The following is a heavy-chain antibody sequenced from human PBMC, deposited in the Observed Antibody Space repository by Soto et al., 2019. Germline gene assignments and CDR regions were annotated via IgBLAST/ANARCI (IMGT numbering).Heavy chain of an antibody. J-gene: IGHJ6*02. CDR3: ARLSFSYGVDV. CDR1: GGSISSANW. V-gene: IGHV4-4*02. Sequence: SETLSLTCAVSGGSISSANWWTWVRQPPGKGLEWIGEIYHGGSTSYNPSLKSRVTLSLDKFKDHFSLNLTSVTAADTAVYYCARLSFSYGVDVWGQGTTVTVSS. CDR2: IYHGGST.